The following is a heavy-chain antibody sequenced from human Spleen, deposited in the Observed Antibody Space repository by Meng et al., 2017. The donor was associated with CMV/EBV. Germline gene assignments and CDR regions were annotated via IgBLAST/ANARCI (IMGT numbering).Heavy chain of an antibody. J-gene: IGHJ4*02. CDR3: TTDRGANCGGDCHEDY. CDR2: IKSKTAGGKR. CDR1: GFTFTDAW. V-gene: IGHV3-15*01. Sequence: GESLKISCAASGFTFTDAWMSWVRQAPGKGLEWVGRIKSKTAGGKRDCAAPVKGRITISRDDSKRTLYLLLNSLKTEDTAVYYCTTDRGANCGGDCHEDYWGQGTLVTVSS. D-gene: IGHD2-21*01.